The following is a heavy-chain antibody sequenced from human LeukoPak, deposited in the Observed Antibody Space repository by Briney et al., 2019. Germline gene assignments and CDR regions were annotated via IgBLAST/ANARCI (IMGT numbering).Heavy chain of an antibody. CDR1: GGSISSGGYY. V-gene: IGHV4-31*03. Sequence: SQTLSLTCTVSGGSISSGGYYWSWIRQHPGKGLEWIGYIYYSGSTYYNPSLKSRVTMSLDTSKNQFSLKLTSVTAADTAVYYCARGDRDLGYWGQGALVTVSS. D-gene: IGHD3-22*01. CDR2: IYYSGST. CDR3: ARGDRDLGY. J-gene: IGHJ4*02.